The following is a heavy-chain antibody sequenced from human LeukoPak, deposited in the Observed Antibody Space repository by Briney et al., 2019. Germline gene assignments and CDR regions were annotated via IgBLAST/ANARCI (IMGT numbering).Heavy chain of an antibody. V-gene: IGHV3-21*01. Sequence: GGSLRLSCAASGFTFSSYSMNWVRQAPGKGLEWVSSISSSSSYIYYADSVKGRFTISRDNAKNSLYLQMNSLRAEDTVVYYCARGPRSSSWPTEYWGQGTLVTVSS. D-gene: IGHD6-13*01. CDR2: ISSSSSYI. J-gene: IGHJ4*02. CDR1: GFTFSSYS. CDR3: ARGPRSSSWPTEY.